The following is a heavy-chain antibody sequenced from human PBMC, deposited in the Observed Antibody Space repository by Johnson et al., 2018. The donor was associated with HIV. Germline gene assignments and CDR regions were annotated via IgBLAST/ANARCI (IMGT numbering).Heavy chain of an antibody. J-gene: IGHJ3*02. CDR2: ISGSGGST. CDR1: GFTFSSYA. Sequence: EVQLVESGGGVVQPGRSLRLSCAASGFTFSSYAMHWVRQAPGKGLEWVSAISGSGGSTYYADSVKGRFTISRDNSKNTLYLQMNSLRAEDTAVYYCAKGSAGYSSSRGAFDIWGQGTMVTVSS. V-gene: IGHV3-23*04. D-gene: IGHD6-13*01. CDR3: AKGSAGYSSSRGAFDI.